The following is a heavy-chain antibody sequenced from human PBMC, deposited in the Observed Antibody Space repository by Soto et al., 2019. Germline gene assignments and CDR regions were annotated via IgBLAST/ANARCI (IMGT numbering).Heavy chain of an antibody. V-gene: IGHV4-59*01. CDR1: GGSISSYY. CDR3: ARRGGLSDPDDY. D-gene: IGHD2-2*01. CDR2: XXYXGXT. J-gene: IGHJ4*02. Sequence: PSETLSLTCTVSGGSISSYYWSWIRQPQGKGLXWXGXXXYXGXTXYXXXXKSRVTISVDTSKNQFSLKLSSVTAADTAVYYCARRGGLSDPDDYWGQGTLVTVSS.